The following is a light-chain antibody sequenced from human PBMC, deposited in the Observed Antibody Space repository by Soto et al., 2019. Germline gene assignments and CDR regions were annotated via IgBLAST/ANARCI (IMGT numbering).Light chain of an antibody. CDR1: QSGLDSSSGKSY. CDR3: QQYYHLWS. Sequence: DFVMTQSPDSVAVSLGERDTISCKSSQSGLDSSSGKSYLAWYQQKLGQPPRLLIYWASTRESGVPDRFSAGGSGADFTLTISSLQAEDVAIYYCQQYYHLWSFGQGTKVEIK. V-gene: IGKV4-1*01. J-gene: IGKJ1*01. CDR2: WAS.